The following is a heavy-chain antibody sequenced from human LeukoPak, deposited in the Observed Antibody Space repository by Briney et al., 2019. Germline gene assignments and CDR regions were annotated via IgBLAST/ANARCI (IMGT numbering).Heavy chain of an antibody. J-gene: IGHJ6*03. CDR1: GGSISSSSYY. D-gene: IGHD1-14*01. CDR2: IYYSGST. Sequence: PSETLSLTCTVSGGSISSSSYYWGWIRQPPGKGLEWIGSIYYSGSTYYNPSLKSRVTISVDTSKNQFSLKLSSVTAADTAVYYCARDPYMKASSGLFYMDVWGKGTTVTVSS. CDR3: ARDPYMKASSGLFYMDV. V-gene: IGHV4-39*07.